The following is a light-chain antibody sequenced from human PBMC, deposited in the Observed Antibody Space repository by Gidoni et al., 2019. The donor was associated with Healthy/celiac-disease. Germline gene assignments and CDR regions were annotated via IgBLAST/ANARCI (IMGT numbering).Light chain of an antibody. Sequence: QSALTQPPSVSGSPGPSVTIPCTGTSSDVGSYNRVSWYQKPPGTAPKLMIYEVSNRPSGVPDRFSGSKSGNTASLTISGLQAEDEADYYCSSYTSSSTWVFGGGTKLTVL. CDR1: SSDVGSYNR. CDR2: EVS. J-gene: IGLJ3*02. V-gene: IGLV2-18*02. CDR3: SSYTSSSTWV.